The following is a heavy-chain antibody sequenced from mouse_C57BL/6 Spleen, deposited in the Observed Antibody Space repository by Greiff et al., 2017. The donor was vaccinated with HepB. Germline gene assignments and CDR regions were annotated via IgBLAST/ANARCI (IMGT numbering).Heavy chain of an antibody. CDR2: ISYDGSN. J-gene: IGHJ2*01. D-gene: IGHD2-3*01. CDR1: GYSITSGYY. V-gene: IGHV3-6*01. Sequence: VQLQESGPGLVKPSQSLSLTCSVTGYSITSGYYWNWIRQFPGNKLEWMGYISYDGSNNYNPSLKNRISITRDTSKNQFFLKLNSVTTEDTATYYCARVVYDGYHRDYWGQGTTLTVSS. CDR3: ARVVYDGYHRDY.